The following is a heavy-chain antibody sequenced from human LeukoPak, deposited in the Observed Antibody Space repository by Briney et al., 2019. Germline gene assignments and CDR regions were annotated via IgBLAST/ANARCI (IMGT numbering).Heavy chain of an antibody. Sequence: GGSLRLSCAASGFTFSSYSMNWVRQAPGKGLEWVSSISSSSSYIYYADSVKGRFTISRDNAKNSLHLQMNSLRAEDTAVYYCARDMGIVTGYYVDYWGQGTLVTVSS. V-gene: IGHV3-21*01. CDR3: ARDMGIVTGYYVDY. J-gene: IGHJ4*02. CDR2: ISSSSSYI. CDR1: GFTFSSYS. D-gene: IGHD3-9*01.